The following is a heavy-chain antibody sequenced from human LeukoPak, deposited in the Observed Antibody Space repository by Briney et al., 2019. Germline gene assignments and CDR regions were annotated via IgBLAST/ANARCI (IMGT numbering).Heavy chain of an antibody. J-gene: IGHJ4*02. CDR3: AHYVDTARGGPFFDY. V-gene: IGHV2-5*02. D-gene: IGHD5-18*01. Sequence: SGPTLVKPTQILALTCSFSGFSLSTTGVAVGWIRQPPGRALEWLALIYWDNNKVSSPSLKNRLTITKDTFKNRVVLTMTDVDPEDTATYFCAHYVDTARGGPFFDYWGQCTLVTVSA. CDR1: GFSLSTTGVA. CDR2: IYWDNNK.